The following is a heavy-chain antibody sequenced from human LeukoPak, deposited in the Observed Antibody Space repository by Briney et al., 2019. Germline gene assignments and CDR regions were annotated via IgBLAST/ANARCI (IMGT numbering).Heavy chain of an antibody. CDR1: GFIFSSYE. Sequence: GRSLRLSCAASGFIFSSYEMKWVRQAPGKGLEGVSYISSSGSITYYADSVKGRFTISRDNAKKSLYLQMNSLRAEDTAVYYCARIAVTGMWYFDYWGQGTQVTVSS. CDR3: ARIAVTGMWYFDY. CDR2: ISSSGSIT. V-gene: IGHV3-48*03. J-gene: IGHJ4*02. D-gene: IGHD6-19*01.